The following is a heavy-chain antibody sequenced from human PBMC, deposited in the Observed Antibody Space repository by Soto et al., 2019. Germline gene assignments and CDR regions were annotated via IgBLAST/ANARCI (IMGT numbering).Heavy chain of an antibody. V-gene: IGHV1-69*08. CDR2: IIPILGIA. CDR3: ARDGERYCSSTSCTIDY. J-gene: IGHJ4*02. D-gene: IGHD2-2*01. CDR1: GGTFSSYT. Sequence: QVQLVQSGAEVKKPGSSVKVSCKASGGTFSSYTISWVRQAPGQGLEWMGRIIPILGIANYAQKFQGRVTITADKSTSTAYIELSSLRSEDTAVYYCARDGERYCSSTSCTIDYWGQGTLVTVSS.